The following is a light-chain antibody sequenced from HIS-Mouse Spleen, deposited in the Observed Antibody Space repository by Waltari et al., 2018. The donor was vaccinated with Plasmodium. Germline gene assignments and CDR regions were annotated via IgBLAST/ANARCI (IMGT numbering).Light chain of an antibody. V-gene: IGKV1-39*01. Sequence: DIQMTQSPSSLSASVGDRVTITCRASQSISSYLNWYQQKPGKAPKLLFYAASSLQSGVPSRVSGSGSGTDFTLTISSLQPEDFATYYCQQSHTFGQGTKLEIK. CDR2: AAS. CDR3: QQSHT. CDR1: QSISSY. J-gene: IGKJ2*01.